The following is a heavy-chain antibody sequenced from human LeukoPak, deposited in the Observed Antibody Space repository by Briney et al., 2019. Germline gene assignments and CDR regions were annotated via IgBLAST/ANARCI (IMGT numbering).Heavy chain of an antibody. CDR3: ARVWSSGAGFYFDY. CDR1: GGSISSYY. V-gene: IGHV4-59*01. J-gene: IGHJ4*02. Sequence: SETLSLTCTVSGGSISSYYWSWIRQPPGRGLEWIGYIYYSGSTNYNPSLKSRVTISVDTSKNQFSLKLSSVTAADTAVYYCARVWSSGAGFYFDYWGQGTLVTVSP. D-gene: IGHD6-19*01. CDR2: IYYSGST.